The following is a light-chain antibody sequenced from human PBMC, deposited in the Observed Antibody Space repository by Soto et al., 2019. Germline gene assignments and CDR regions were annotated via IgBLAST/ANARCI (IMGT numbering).Light chain of an antibody. CDR3: QQAYGFAFT. CDR2: GAS. CDR1: QGISTW. V-gene: IGKV1-12*01. Sequence: DLQMTQSPSSVSASVGDRVTISCRASQGISTWLAWYQQKPGKAPKLLIFGASSLQSGVPSRFSASGSGTDFTLTISSLQPEDVATYFCQQAYGFAFTFGPGTTVHIK. J-gene: IGKJ3*01.